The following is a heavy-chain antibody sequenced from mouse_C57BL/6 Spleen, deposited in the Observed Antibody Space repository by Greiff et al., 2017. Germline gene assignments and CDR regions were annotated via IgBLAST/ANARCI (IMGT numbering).Heavy chain of an antibody. V-gene: IGHV1-18*01. J-gene: IGHJ3*01. CDR1: GYTFTDYN. CDR2: INPNNGGT. D-gene: IGHD4-1*01. Sequence: EVKLQESGPELVKPGASVKIPCKASGYTFTDYNMDWVKQSHGKSLEWIGDINPNNGGTIYNQKFKGKATLTVDKSSSTAYMELRSLTSEDTAVYYCVLTGTGFAYWGQGTLVTVSA. CDR3: VLTGTGFAY.